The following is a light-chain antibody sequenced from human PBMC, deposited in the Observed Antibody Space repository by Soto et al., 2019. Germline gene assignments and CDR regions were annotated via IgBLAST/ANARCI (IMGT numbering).Light chain of an antibody. CDR1: QVIGSRY. CDR3: QQFGSSSPHT. J-gene: IGKJ2*01. CDR2: GAS. V-gene: IGKV3-20*01. Sequence: EIVMTQSPGTLSLSPGERATISCRASQVIGSRYLAWYHQKSGQAPRLLIYGASSRATGIPYRFSGSGSGPDFTLTISRLEPEDFGVYYCQQFGSSSPHTFGQGTKLEIK.